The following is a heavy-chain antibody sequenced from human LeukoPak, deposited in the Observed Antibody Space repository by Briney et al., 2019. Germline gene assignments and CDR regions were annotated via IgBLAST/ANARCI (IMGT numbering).Heavy chain of an antibody. CDR2: IYYSGST. CDR1: GGSISSSSYY. CDR3: ARPRPGNYYYYYMDV. J-gene: IGHJ6*03. D-gene: IGHD6-6*01. Sequence: SETLSLTCTVSGGSISSSSYYWGWIRQPPGKGLEWIGSIYYSGSTYYNPSLKSRVTIPVDTSKNQFSLKLSSVTAADTAVYYCARPRPGNYYYYYMDVWGKGTTVTVSS. V-gene: IGHV4-39*01.